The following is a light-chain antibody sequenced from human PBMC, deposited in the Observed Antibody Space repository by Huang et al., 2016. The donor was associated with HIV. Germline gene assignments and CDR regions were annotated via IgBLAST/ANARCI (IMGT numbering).Light chain of an antibody. J-gene: IGKJ4*01. V-gene: IGKV3-15*01. CDR1: QSVRDK. CDR2: ATS. Sequence: EIVMTQSPDTLSVSPGERATLSCRASQSVRDKLAWYQQKPGQAPRLLLHATSTRAAGGPARFSCSGSGTEFTLTISSLQSEDCGVYYCQQYESWPPLTFGGGTKVEIK. CDR3: QQYESWPPLT.